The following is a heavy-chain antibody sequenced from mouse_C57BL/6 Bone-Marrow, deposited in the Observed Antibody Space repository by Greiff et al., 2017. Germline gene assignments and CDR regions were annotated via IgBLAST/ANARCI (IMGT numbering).Heavy chain of an antibody. CDR2: INPSNGGT. D-gene: IGHD1-1*01. V-gene: IGHV1-53*01. J-gene: IGHJ4*01. Sequence: QVQLQQPGTELVKPGASVKLSCKASGYTFTSYWMHWVKQRPGQGLEWIGNINPSNGGTNYNEKFKSKATLTVDKSSSTAYMRLSSLTSEDSAVYYCAREGFISTVGYFYAMDYWGRGTSVSVSS. CDR3: AREGFISTVGYFYAMDY. CDR1: GYTFTSYW.